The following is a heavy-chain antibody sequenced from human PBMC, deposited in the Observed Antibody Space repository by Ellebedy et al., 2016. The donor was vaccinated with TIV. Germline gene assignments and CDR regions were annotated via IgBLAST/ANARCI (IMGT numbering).Heavy chain of an antibody. CDR1: GYTFTSYD. CDR2: IIPIFGTA. Sequence: SVKVSXXASGYTFTSYDINWVRQAPGQGLEWMGGIIPIFGTANYAQKFQGRVTITADKSTSTAYMELSSLRSEDTAVYYCARSDSSGYSWGQGTLVTVSS. D-gene: IGHD3-22*01. J-gene: IGHJ4*02. CDR3: ARSDSSGYS. V-gene: IGHV1-69*06.